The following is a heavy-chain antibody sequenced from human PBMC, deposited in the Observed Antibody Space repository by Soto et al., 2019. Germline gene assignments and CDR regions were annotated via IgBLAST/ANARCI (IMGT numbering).Heavy chain of an antibody. CDR1: GGGGACISVA. D-gene: IGHD3-16*01. Sequence: SLICGVSGGGGACISVAAVSIRQTPSRGLEWLGRTYYSSKWYNDYAVSVKSRITINPDTSKNQFSLQLNSVTPEDTAVYYWAVTFGGVLDYWGQRTLVTVSS. CDR2: TYYSSKWYN. V-gene: IGHV6-1*01. J-gene: IGHJ4*02. CDR3: AVTFGGVLDY.